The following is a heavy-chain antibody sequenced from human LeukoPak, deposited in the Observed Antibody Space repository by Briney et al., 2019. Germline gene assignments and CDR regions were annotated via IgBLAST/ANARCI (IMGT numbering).Heavy chain of an antibody. CDR3: ARTVGATSYYYMYV. Sequence: ASVKVSCKAAGYSFTRYYMHWGRQAPGQGLEWMGIINPSGDSASYTQQFQGRVTMTRDTSTRTVYMELSSLRSEETAVYYCARTVGATSYYYMYVWGKGTTVTVSS. CDR2: INPSGDSA. V-gene: IGHV1-46*01. J-gene: IGHJ6*03. D-gene: IGHD1-26*01. CDR1: GYSFTRYY.